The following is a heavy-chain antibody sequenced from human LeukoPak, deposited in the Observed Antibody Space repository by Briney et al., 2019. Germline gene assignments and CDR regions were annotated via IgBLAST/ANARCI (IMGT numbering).Heavy chain of an antibody. J-gene: IGHJ6*03. CDR2: IYTSGST. CDR3: ARCSQYQLLRVGYYYYYMDV. Sequence: PSETLSLTCTVSGGSISSYYWSWIRQPAGKGLEWIGRIYTSGSTNYNPSLKSRVTMSVDTFKNQFSLKLSSVTAADTAVYYCARCSQYQLLRVGYYYYYMDVWGKGTTVTVSS. CDR1: GGSISSYY. V-gene: IGHV4-4*07. D-gene: IGHD2-2*01.